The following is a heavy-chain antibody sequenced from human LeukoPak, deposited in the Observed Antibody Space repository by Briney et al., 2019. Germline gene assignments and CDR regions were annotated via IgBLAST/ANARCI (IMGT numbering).Heavy chain of an antibody. J-gene: IGHJ4*02. Sequence: GGSLRLSCAASGFTFSSYAMSWVRQAPGKGLEWVSAISGSGGSTYYADSVKGRFTISRDNSKNTLYLQMNSLRAEDTAVYYCAKVVYCSGGSCPVPFDYWGQGTLVTVSS. CDR3: AKVVYCSGGSCPVPFDY. V-gene: IGHV3-23*01. CDR1: GFTFSSYA. D-gene: IGHD2-15*01. CDR2: ISGSGGST.